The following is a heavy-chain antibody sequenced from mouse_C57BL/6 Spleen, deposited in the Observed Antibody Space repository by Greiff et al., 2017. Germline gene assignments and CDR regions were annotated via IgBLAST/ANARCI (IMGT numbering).Heavy chain of an antibody. CDR2: FYPGDGDT. CDR3: SRWDYGYHYAMDY. D-gene: IGHD2-2*01. CDR1: GYAFSSTW. Sequence: FQLQQSGPELVKPGASVKISCKASGYAFSSTWMNWVKQRPGTGLEWIGRFYPGDGDTNYNGKFKGKATLTADKSSSTAYMQLSSLTSEDSAVYVCSRWDYGYHYAMDYWGQGTSVTVSS. J-gene: IGHJ4*01. V-gene: IGHV1-82*01.